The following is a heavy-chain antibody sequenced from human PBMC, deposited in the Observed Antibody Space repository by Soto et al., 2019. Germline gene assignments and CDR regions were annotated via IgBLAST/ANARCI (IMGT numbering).Heavy chain of an antibody. CDR1: GFTFSNYA. J-gene: IGHJ4*02. D-gene: IGHD3-22*01. V-gene: IGHV3-64D*06. CDR3: VKPPAYYIDSYAYYPV. CDR2: IGTNGGST. Sequence: GGSLRLSCSASGFTFSNYALHWVRQAPGKGLEYVSSIGTNGGSTFYAESVKGRFTISRDNSKNTLYLQMRSLGPEDTAVYYCVKPPAYYIDSYAYYPVWGQGTLVTVSS.